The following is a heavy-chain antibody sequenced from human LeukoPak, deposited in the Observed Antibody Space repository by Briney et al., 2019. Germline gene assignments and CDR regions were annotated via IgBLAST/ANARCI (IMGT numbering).Heavy chain of an antibody. V-gene: IGHV4-59*08. CDR1: GFTFSDYY. J-gene: IGHJ6*02. CDR3: ARHVGATTLYYYGMDV. D-gene: IGHD1-26*01. Sequence: GSLRLSCAASGFTFSDYYMSWIRQPPGKGLEWIGYIYYSGSTNYNPSLKSRVTISVDTSKNQFSLKLSSVTAADTAVYYCARHVGATTLYYYGMDVWGQGTTVTVSS. CDR2: IYYSGST.